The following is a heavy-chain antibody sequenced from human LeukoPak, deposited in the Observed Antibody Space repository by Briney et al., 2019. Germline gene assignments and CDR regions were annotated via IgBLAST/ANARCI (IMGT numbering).Heavy chain of an antibody. CDR3: ARAIPQRRTDTSGWYSNWFDP. J-gene: IGHJ5*02. V-gene: IGHV4-61*08. CDR1: GGSISSGGYY. Sequence: KPSETLSLTCAVSGGSISSGGYYWSWIRQPPGKGLEWIGYIYYSGSTNYNPSLKSRVTISVDTSKNQFSLKLSSVTAADTAVYYCARAIPQRRTDTSGWYSNWFDPWGQGTLVTVSS. D-gene: IGHD6-19*01. CDR2: IYYSGST.